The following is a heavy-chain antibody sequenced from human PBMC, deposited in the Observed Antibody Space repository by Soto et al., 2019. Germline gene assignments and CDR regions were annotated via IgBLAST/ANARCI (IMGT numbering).Heavy chain of an antibody. V-gene: IGHV1-18*01. J-gene: IGHJ6*02. CDR1: GYTFTSYG. CDR2: ISAYNGNT. CDR3: ARGYCGGDCYGYYYYYGMDV. Sequence: ASVKVSCKASGYTFTSYGISWVRQAPGQGLEWMGWISAYNGNTNYAQKLQGRVTMTTDTSTSTAYMEQRSLRSDDTAVYYCARGYCGGDCYGYYYYYGMDVWGQGTTVTVSS. D-gene: IGHD2-21*02.